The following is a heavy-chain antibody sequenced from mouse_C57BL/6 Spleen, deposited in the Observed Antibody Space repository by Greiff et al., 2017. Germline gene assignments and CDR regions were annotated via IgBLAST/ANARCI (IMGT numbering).Heavy chain of an antibody. CDR2: ISYDGSN. CDR3: AREGDYGSSYGYFDV. CDR1: GYSITSGYY. Sequence: VQLKESGPGLVKPSQSLSLTCSVTGYSITSGYYWNWIRQFPGNKLEWMGYISYDGSNNYNPSLKNRISITRDTSKNQFFLKLNSVTTEDTATYYCAREGDYGSSYGYFDVWGTGTTVTVSS. D-gene: IGHD1-1*01. V-gene: IGHV3-6*01. J-gene: IGHJ1*03.